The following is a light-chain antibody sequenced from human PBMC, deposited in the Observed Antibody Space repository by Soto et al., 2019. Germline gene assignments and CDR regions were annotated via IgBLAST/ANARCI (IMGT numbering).Light chain of an antibody. CDR1: QSVSSN. Sequence: IVMTQSPPTLSVSPGQIATLSCSPSQSVSSNLAWYQQKPGPAPRLLIYGASNRATGIPARFSGSGSGTEFTLTISSLQSEDFAVYSCQQYNNWPPITFGPGTRLEIK. CDR3: QQYNNWPPIT. V-gene: IGKV3-15*01. CDR2: GAS. J-gene: IGKJ5*01.